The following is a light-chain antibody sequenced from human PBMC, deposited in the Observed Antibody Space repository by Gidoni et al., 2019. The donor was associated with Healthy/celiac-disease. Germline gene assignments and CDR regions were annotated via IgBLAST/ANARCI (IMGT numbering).Light chain of an antibody. CDR2: DVS. V-gene: IGLV2-14*01. CDR3: SSYTSSSTPV. Sequence: QSALTQPASVSGSPGQSITISCTGTISDVGGYNYVSCYQQHPGKAPKLMIYDVSNRPSGVSNRFSGSKSGNTASLTISGLQAEDEADYYCSSYTSSSTPVFGGGTKLTVL. CDR1: ISDVGGYNY. J-gene: IGLJ2*01.